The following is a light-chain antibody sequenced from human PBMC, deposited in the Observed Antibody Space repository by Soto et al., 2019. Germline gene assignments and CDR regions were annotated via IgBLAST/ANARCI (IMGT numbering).Light chain of an antibody. Sequence: DIQMTQSPSSLSASVGDRVTITCRASQSISGYLNWYQQKPGKAPKLLIYAASSLQSGVPSRFSGSGSGTDFTLTISSLQPEDFATYYCQQLNSYPSITFGQGTRLEIK. J-gene: IGKJ5*01. V-gene: IGKV1-39*01. CDR3: QQLNSYPSIT. CDR1: QSISGY. CDR2: AAS.